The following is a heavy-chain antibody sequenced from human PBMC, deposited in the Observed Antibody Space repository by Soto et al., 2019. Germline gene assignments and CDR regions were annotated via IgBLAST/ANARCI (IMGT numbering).Heavy chain of an antibody. V-gene: IGHV4-31*03. CDR3: ARSTYSSSHAFDY. D-gene: IGHD6-6*01. J-gene: IGHJ4*02. CDR2: IYYIGST. CDR1: GGSISSGGYY. Sequence: SETLSLTCTVSGGSISSGGYYWSWIRQHPVKGLEWIGYIYYIGSTYYNPSLKSRVTISVDTSKNQFSLKLSSVTAADTAVYYCARSTYSSSHAFDYWGQGTLVTVSS.